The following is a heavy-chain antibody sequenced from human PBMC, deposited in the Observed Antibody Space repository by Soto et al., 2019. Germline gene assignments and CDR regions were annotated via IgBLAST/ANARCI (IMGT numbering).Heavy chain of an antibody. V-gene: IGHV2-5*02. CDR1: GLALTTNGLS. D-gene: IGHD3-3*01. CDR3: AHSSTDLNHAMDV. CDR2: IYWDDDK. Sequence: QITLKESGPTLVKHTQTLTLTCAFSGLALTTNGLSVGWVRQPPGKALEWLALIYWDDDKRYSPSLKSRLTITRDTSKNQVVLTMTNMDPVDTATYYCAHSSTDLNHAMDVWGQGTTVSVSS. J-gene: IGHJ6*02.